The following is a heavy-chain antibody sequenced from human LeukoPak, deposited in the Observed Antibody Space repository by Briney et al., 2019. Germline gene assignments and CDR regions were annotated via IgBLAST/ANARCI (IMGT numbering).Heavy chain of an antibody. CDR1: GGSISNYY. CDR3: ARSYSSSWYFDH. D-gene: IGHD6-13*01. J-gene: IGHJ4*02. V-gene: IGHV4-59*01. Sequence: PSETLSLTCNVSGGSISNYYWNWIRQPPGEGLEWIGYIYSSGSTNYNPSLKSRVTISVDTSKNQFSLKLSSVTAADTALYFRARSYSSSWYFDHLGRGTLVTVSS. CDR2: IYSSGST.